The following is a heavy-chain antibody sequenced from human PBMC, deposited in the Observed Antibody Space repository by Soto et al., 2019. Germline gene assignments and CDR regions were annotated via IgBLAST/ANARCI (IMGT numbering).Heavy chain of an antibody. V-gene: IGHV3-23*01. CDR2: ISGDGLST. Sequence: VGSLRLSCAGSGSTFTDFTMTWVRQAPGKGLGWVSAISGDGLSTYYAGSVKGRFTISRDNSKTTLYLQMNSLRAEDTAVYYCARRPDAFDIWGRGTMVTV. CDR3: ARRPDAFDI. CDR1: GSTFTDFT. J-gene: IGHJ3*02.